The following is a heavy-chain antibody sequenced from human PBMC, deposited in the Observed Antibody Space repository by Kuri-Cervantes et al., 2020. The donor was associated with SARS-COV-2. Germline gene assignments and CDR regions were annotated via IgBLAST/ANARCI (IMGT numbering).Heavy chain of an antibody. CDR3: AKDQHGIVVVVAAIDY. CDR2: ISYDGSNK. CDR1: GFTFSSYA. J-gene: IGHJ4*02. D-gene: IGHD2-15*01. V-gene: IGHV3-30*18. Sequence: GESLKISCAASGFTFSSYAMHWVRQAPGKGLGWVALISYDGSNKFYADSVKGRFTISRDNSKNTLYLQMNSLRTEDSAVYYCAKDQHGIVVVVAAIDYWGQGTLVTVSS.